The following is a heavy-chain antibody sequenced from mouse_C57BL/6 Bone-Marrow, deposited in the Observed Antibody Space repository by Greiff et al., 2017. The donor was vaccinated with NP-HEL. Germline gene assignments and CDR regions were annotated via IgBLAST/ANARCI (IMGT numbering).Heavy chain of an antibody. CDR3: ARVLLHIDY. CDR2: ISYDGSN. Sequence: EVQLVESGPGLVKPSQSLSLTCSVTGYSITSGYYWNWIRQFPGNKLEWMGYISYDGSNNYNPSLKNRISITRDTSKNQFFLKLNSVTTEDTATYYCARVLLHIDYWGQGTTLTVSS. D-gene: IGHD2-10*01. J-gene: IGHJ2*01. V-gene: IGHV3-6*01. CDR1: GYSITSGYY.